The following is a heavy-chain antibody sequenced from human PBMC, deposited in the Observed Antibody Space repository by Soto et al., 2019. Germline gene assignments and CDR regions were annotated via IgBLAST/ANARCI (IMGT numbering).Heavy chain of an antibody. V-gene: IGHV1-46*01. Sequence: ASVKVSCKASGYTFTSYYMHWVRQAPGQGLEWMGIINPSGGSTSYAQKFQGRVTMTRDTSTSTVYMELSSLRSEDTAVYYCARRRRDYDLWSGYYYGMDVWGQGTTVIVSS. CDR1: GYTFTSYY. J-gene: IGHJ6*02. CDR3: ARRRRDYDLWSGYYYGMDV. CDR2: INPSGGST. D-gene: IGHD3-3*01.